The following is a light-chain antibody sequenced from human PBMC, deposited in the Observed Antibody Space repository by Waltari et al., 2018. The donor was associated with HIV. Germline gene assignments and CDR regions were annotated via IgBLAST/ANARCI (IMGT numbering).Light chain of an antibody. CDR1: QGVNIK. V-gene: IGKV3-15*01. CDR3: QQYNNWPYT. CDR2: SAS. J-gene: IGKJ2*01. Sequence: EILMTQSPDTLSVSPGETATLSCRASQGVNIKLAWYQQKPGQAPRLLIYSASTRATGIPARFSGSWSGTEFTLTITSLQSEDFTIYYCQQYNNWPYTFGQGTKLEI.